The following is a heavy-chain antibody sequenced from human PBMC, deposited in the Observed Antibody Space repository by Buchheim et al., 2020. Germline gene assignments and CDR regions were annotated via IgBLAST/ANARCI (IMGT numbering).Heavy chain of an antibody. J-gene: IGHJ4*02. Sequence: QEQLRQWGAGLLKPSETLSLTCAVFGGSLSGDYWSWIRQPPGKGLEWIGEINHSGGTNYNPSLKSRVTISVDTSKNQFSLNLTSVTAADTAVYYCAKGGDYMRNYWGQGTL. CDR2: INHSGGT. D-gene: IGHD4-17*01. V-gene: IGHV4-34*01. CDR1: GGSLSGDY. CDR3: AKGGDYMRNY.